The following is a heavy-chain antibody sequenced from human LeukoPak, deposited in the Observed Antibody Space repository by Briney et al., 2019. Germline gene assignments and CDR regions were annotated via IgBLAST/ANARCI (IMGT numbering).Heavy chain of an antibody. Sequence: GGSLRLSCAASGFTFSSYSMNWVRQAPGKGLEWVSSISSSSSYIYYADSVKGRFTISRDNAKNSLYLQMNSLRAADTAVYYCARDGGYSSGWPFDYWGQGTLVTVSS. CDR2: ISSSSSYI. D-gene: IGHD6-19*01. J-gene: IGHJ4*02. CDR3: ARDGGYSSGWPFDY. V-gene: IGHV3-21*04. CDR1: GFTFSSYS.